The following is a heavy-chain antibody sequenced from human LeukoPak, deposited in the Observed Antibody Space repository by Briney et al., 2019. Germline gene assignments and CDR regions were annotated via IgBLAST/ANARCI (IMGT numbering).Heavy chain of an antibody. D-gene: IGHD5-12*01. Sequence: SETLSLTCTVSGGSISSYYWGWIRQPPGKGLEYIGSIYYSGSTYYNPSLKSRVTISVDTSKNQFSLKLSSVTAADTAVYYCARVRRLRFGWFDPWGQGTLVTVSS. CDR2: IYYSGST. CDR3: ARVRRLRFGWFDP. J-gene: IGHJ5*02. CDR1: GGSISSYY. V-gene: IGHV4-39*07.